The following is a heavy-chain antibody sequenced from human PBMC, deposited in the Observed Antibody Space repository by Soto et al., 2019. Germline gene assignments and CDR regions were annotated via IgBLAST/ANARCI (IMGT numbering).Heavy chain of an antibody. CDR1: GYTLTELS. V-gene: IGHV1-24*01. D-gene: IGHD3-3*01. CDR3: ATAPMKTIFGVVSHYYYYGMDV. J-gene: IGHJ6*02. Sequence: GASVKVSCKVSGYTLTELSMHWVRQAPGKGLEWMGGFDPEDGETIYAQKFQGRVTMTEDTSTDTAYMELSSLRSEDTAVYYCATAPMKTIFGVVSHYYYYGMDVWGQGTTVTVSS. CDR2: FDPEDGET.